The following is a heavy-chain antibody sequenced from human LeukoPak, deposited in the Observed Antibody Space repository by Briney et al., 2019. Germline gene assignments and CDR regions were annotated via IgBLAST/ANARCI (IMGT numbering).Heavy chain of an antibody. V-gene: IGHV3-11*06. CDR3: ARDISYGSGSYPYYYFDS. CDR2: ISIISIYI. CDR1: VFTFSDYY. D-gene: IGHD3-10*01. Sequence: GGCPRLSCAASVFTFSDYYTSSSCDTPQEGLWCGSWISIISIYIYYADSVKGRFTISRDNAKNSLYLQMNSLRAEDTAVYYCARDISYGSGSYPYYYFDSWGQGTLVTVSS. J-gene: IGHJ4*02.